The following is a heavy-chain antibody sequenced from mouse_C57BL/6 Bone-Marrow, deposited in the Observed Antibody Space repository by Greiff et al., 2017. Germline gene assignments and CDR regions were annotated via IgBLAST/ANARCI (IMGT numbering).Heavy chain of an antibody. CDR1: GFSLTSYG. CDR3: ARKPYGSSPYYAMDY. D-gene: IGHD1-1*01. Sequence: VQRVESGPGLVQPSQSLSITCTVSGFSLTSYGVHWVRQSPGKGLEWLGVIWSGGSTDYNAAFISRLSISKDNSKSQVFFKMNSLQADDTAIYYCARKPYGSSPYYAMDYWGQGTSVTVSS. V-gene: IGHV2-2*01. CDR2: IWSGGST. J-gene: IGHJ4*01.